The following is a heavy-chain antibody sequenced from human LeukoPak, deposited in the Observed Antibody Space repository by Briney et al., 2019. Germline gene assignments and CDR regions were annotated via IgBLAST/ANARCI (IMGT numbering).Heavy chain of an antibody. Sequence: PSETLSLTCTVSGGSISSYYWRWIRQPAGKGLEWIGRIYTSGSTNYNPSLKSRVTMSVDTSKNQFSLKLSSVTAADTAVYYCARAMVRGVTAAPRFDYWGQGTLVTVSS. D-gene: IGHD3-10*01. J-gene: IGHJ4*02. CDR1: GGSISSYY. V-gene: IGHV4-4*07. CDR2: IYTSGST. CDR3: ARAMVRGVTAAPRFDY.